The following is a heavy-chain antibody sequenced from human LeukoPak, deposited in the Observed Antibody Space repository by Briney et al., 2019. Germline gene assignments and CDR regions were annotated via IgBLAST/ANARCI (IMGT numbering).Heavy chain of an antibody. CDR1: GFTFSSYE. CDR3: VRVTSGITGGTYYYYYMDV. Sequence: PGGSLRLSCAASGFTFSSYEMNWVRQAPGKGLEWVSYISSSGSTIYYADSVKGRFTISRDNAKNSLYLQMNSLRAEDTAVYYCVRVTSGITGGTYYYYYMDVWGKGTTVTVSS. V-gene: IGHV3-48*03. D-gene: IGHD6-13*01. CDR2: ISSSGSTI. J-gene: IGHJ6*03.